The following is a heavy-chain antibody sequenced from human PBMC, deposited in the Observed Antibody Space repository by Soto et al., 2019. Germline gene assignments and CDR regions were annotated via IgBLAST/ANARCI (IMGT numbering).Heavy chain of an antibody. CDR3: ARVSGYYFLDY. CDR1: GYTFTNYA. J-gene: IGHJ4*02. D-gene: IGHD5-12*01. V-gene: IGHV1-3*01. CDR2: INAGNGNT. Sequence: ASVKVSCKASGYTFTNYAIHWVRQAPGQRLEWMGWINAGNGNTKYSQKFQGRVTITSDTSASTAYMELSSLRSEDTAVYYCARVSGYYFLDYWGQGTLVTVSS.